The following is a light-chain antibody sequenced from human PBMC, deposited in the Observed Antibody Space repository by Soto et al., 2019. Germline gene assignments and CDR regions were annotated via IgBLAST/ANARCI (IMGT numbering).Light chain of an antibody. CDR3: QQSHSPEYS. J-gene: IGKJ2*01. V-gene: IGKV1-39*01. CDR1: QSISAY. CDR2: STS. Sequence: IQLTQSPSSLSASVGDSVTITCRTSQSISAYLNWYRQKPGQAPELLIYSTSKLHSGVPSRFSGSASVTEFTLTINRLQPEDLGTYFCQQSHSPEYSFGQGTRLEIK.